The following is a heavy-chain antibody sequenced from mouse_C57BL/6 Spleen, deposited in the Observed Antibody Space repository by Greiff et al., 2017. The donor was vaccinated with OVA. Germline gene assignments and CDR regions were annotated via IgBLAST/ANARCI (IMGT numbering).Heavy chain of an antibody. J-gene: IGHJ2*01. Sequence: QVQLKESGAELVKPGASVKISCKASGYAFSSSWMNWVKQRPGKGLEWIGQIYPGDGDTNYNGKFKGKATLTADKSSSTAYMQLSSLTSEDSAVYFCATNWDVDYWGQGTTLTVSS. CDR2: IYPGDGDT. V-gene: IGHV1-80*01. CDR1: GYAFSSSW. CDR3: ATNWDVDY. D-gene: IGHD4-1*01.